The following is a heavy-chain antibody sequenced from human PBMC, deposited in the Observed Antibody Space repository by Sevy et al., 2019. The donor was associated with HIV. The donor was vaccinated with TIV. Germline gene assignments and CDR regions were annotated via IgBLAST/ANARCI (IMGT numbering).Heavy chain of an antibody. CDR1: GFTFSAHG. D-gene: IGHD2-15*01. V-gene: IGHV3-30*03. Sequence: GGSLRLSCAASGFTFSAHGMHWVRQAPGKGLEWVALISYDGSDKYYADSVKGRFTISRDNSKNVVYLQMNSLRPEDTAVYFCATASLWGDSGVSHPSFDSWGQGTLVTVSS. J-gene: IGHJ4*02. CDR2: ISYDGSDK. CDR3: ATASLWGDSGVSHPSFDS.